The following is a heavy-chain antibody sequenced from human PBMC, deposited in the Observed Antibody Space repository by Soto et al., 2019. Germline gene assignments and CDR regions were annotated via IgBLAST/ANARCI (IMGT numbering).Heavy chain of an antibody. CDR2: IIPIFGTA. CDR1: GGTFSSYA. J-gene: IGHJ4*02. CDR3: ARNVAYDSSGKFDY. V-gene: IGHV1-69*01. Sequence: VKVSCKASGGTFSSYAISWVRQAPGQGLEWMGGIIPIFGTANYAQKFQGRVTITADESTSTAYMELSSLRSEDTAVYYCARNVAYDSSGKFDYWGQGTLVTVSS. D-gene: IGHD3-22*01.